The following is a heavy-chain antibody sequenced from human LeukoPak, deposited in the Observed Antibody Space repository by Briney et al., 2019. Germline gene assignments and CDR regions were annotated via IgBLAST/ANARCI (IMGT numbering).Heavy chain of an antibody. CDR3: ARGSLLWFGELFL. J-gene: IGHJ4*02. Sequence: SETLSLTCTVSGGSISTSNYYWGWIRQPPGKGLEWIGSIYYSGSTYYNPSLKSRVTISVDTSKNQFSLKLSSVTAADTAVYYCARGSLLWFGELFLWGQGTLVTVSS. V-gene: IGHV4-39*07. CDR2: IYYSGST. D-gene: IGHD3-10*01. CDR1: GGSISTSNYY.